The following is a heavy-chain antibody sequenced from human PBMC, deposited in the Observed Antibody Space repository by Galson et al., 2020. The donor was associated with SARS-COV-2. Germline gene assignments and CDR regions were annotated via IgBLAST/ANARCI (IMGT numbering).Heavy chain of an antibody. V-gene: IGHV4-39*07. CDR2: IYYSGST. Sequence: SETLSLTCTVSGGSISSSSYYWGWIRKPPGKGLEWIGSIYYSGSTYYNPSLKSRVTISVDTSKNQFSLKLSSVTAADTAVYYCARAQITYYDILTGYYKRGYFDYWGQGTLVTVSS. J-gene: IGHJ4*02. CDR1: GGSISSSSYY. D-gene: IGHD3-9*01. CDR3: ARAQITYYDILTGYYKRGYFDY.